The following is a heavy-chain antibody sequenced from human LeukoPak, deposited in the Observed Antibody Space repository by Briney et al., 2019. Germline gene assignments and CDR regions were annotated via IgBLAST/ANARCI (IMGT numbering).Heavy chain of an antibody. Sequence: GRSLRLSCAASGFTFSSYAMSWVRQAPGKGLEWVSAISGSGGSTYYADSVKGRFTISRDNSKNTLYLQMNSLRAEDTAVYYCAKYTMVRGVIDDFDYWGQGTLVTVSS. CDR2: ISGSGGST. D-gene: IGHD3-10*01. CDR3: AKYTMVRGVIDDFDY. V-gene: IGHV3-23*01. J-gene: IGHJ4*02. CDR1: GFTFSSYA.